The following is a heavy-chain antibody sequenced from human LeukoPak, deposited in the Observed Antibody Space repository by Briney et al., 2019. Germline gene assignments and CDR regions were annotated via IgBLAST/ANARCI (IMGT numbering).Heavy chain of an antibody. J-gene: IGHJ6*02. Sequence: GGSLRLSCAASGFTFSSYGMHWFRQAPGKGLEWVAVIWYDGSNKYYADSVKGRFTISRDNSKNTLYLQMNSLRAEDTAVYYCTRDLYSVPYYYGMDVWGQGTTVTVSS. CDR1: GFTFSSYG. V-gene: IGHV3-33*01. CDR2: IWYDGSNK. CDR3: TRDLYSVPYYYGMDV. D-gene: IGHD2-15*01.